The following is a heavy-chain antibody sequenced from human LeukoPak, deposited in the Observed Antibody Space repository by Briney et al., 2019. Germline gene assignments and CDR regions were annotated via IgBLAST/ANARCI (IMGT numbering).Heavy chain of an antibody. CDR2: IKRIIDGGTT. V-gene: IGHV3-15*01. CDR3: AAQGGSGDLRY. D-gene: IGHD4-17*01. CDR1: GFTFSNTW. J-gene: IGHJ4*02. Sequence: PGGSLRLSCAASGFTFSNTWMNWVRQAPGKGLEWVGRIKRIIDGGTTDYAAPVKGRFTVSRDDSIKTLYLQMSSLKTEDTAVYYCAAQGGSGDLRYWGQGTLVTVSS.